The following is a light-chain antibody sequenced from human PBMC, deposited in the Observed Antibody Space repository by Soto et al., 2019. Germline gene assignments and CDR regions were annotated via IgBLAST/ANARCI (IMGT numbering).Light chain of an antibody. Sequence: DIQMTQSPSSLSASVGDRVSVTCRASQIIDSYLNWYQQKGGKAPELLIYGVSKLQSGVPPRFSGSGSGTEFTLTITGLQPEDFATYYCQQSYSSPLLAFGGGTKVDIK. V-gene: IGKV1-39*01. CDR1: QIIDSY. CDR2: GVS. J-gene: IGKJ4*01. CDR3: QQSYSSPLLA.